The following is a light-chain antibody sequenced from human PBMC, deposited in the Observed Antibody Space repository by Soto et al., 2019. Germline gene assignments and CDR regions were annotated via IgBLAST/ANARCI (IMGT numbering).Light chain of an antibody. J-gene: IGLJ1*01. CDR2: SNN. CDR3: AAWDDSLSGQV. V-gene: IGLV1-47*02. Sequence: QSALTQPPSASGSPGQSVTISCTGTSGDVGAYNFVSWYQQHPGKAPKLLIYSNNQRPSGVPDRFSGSKSGTSASLAISGLRSEDEADYYCAAWDDSLSGQVFGTGTKLTVL. CDR1: SGDVGAYNF.